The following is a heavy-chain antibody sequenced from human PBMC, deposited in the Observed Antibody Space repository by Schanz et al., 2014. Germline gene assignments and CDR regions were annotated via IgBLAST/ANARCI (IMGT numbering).Heavy chain of an antibody. D-gene: IGHD6-19*01. Sequence: EVQLVESGGGLVKPGGSLRLSCATSGFTFRGYAMSWVRQAPGRGLEWVSIISGSGGSTYYADSVKGRFTISRDNSKNTLYLEVNSLRPEDTALYYCARDNSHWLVDYWGQGTLVTVSS. CDR2: ISGSGGST. CDR1: GFTFRGYA. V-gene: IGHV3-23*04. J-gene: IGHJ4*02. CDR3: ARDNSHWLVDY.